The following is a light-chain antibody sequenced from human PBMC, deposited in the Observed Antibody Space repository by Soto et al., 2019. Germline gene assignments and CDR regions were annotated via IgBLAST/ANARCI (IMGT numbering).Light chain of an antibody. CDR3: GSWDNILRAYV. V-gene: IGLV1-51*01. J-gene: IGLJ1*01. CDR1: DSNLGRNY. Sequence: QSVLTQPPSASATPGQKVTISCSGSDSNLGRNYVSWYQQLPGTAPRLLIYDNVYRFSGIPDRFSASKSGTSATLGIAGLQTGDEGDYYCGSWDNILRAYVFGTGTKVTVL. CDR2: DNV.